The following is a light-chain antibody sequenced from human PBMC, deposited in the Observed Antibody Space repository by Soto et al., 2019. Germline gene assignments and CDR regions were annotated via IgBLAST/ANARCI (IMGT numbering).Light chain of an antibody. CDR2: GAS. Sequence: EIVLTQSPGTLSLSPGERATLSCRASQSVSNNYLAWYQQKPGQAPRLLIYGASNRATGIPDRFSGSGSGADFTLANGRLEPEDLAAYYCQQYDSSPRAFGQGTKVDIK. V-gene: IGKV3-20*01. CDR1: QSVSNNY. CDR3: QQYDSSPRA. J-gene: IGKJ1*01.